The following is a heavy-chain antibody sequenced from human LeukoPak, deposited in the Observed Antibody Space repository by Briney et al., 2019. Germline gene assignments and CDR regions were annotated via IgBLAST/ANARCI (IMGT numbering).Heavy chain of an antibody. CDR1: GFTFSSYA. J-gene: IGHJ3*02. Sequence: GGSLRLSCAASGFTFSSYAMHWVRQAPGKGLEWVAVISYDGSNKYYADSVKGRFTISRDNSKNTLYLQMNSLRAEDTAVYYCAKEFSPYYDFWSGYTSDAFDIWGQGTMVTVSS. CDR2: ISYDGSNK. D-gene: IGHD3-3*01. V-gene: IGHV3-30*04. CDR3: AKEFSPYYDFWSGYTSDAFDI.